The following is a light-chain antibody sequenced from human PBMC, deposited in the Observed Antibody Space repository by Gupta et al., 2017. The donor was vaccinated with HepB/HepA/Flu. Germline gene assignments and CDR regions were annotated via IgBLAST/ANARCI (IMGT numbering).Light chain of an antibody. V-gene: IGKV1-9*01. CDR3: QQLNYYPRT. J-gene: IGKJ1*01. CDR2: VAS. Sequence: IQLTQCPLSLSAPVGDRVTITCRASQGISSYLAWYQHKPGKAPKLLIYVASTLQSGVPSRFSGSGSGTEFTLTISSLQPDDFATYYCQQLNYYPRTFGQGTKVEIK. CDR1: QGISSY.